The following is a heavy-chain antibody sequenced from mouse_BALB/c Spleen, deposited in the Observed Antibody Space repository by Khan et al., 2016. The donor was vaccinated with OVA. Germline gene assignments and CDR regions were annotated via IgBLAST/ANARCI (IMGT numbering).Heavy chain of an antibody. CDR2: ISTDAGNT. J-gene: IGHJ4*01. CDR1: GYTFTDYA. Sequence: QVQLQQSGPELVRPGVSVKISCKGSGYTFTDYAMHWVKQRHAKSLEWIGVISTDAGNTNYNQKFKGKATMTVDKSSSTAYMELARLTSEDSAIYYCARSKYGNYYAIDYWGQGTSVTVSS. D-gene: IGHD2-10*02. CDR3: ARSKYGNYYAIDY. V-gene: IGHV1S137*01.